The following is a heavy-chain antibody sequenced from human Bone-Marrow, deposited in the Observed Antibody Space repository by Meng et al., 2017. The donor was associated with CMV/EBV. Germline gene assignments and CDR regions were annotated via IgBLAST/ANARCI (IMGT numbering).Heavy chain of an antibody. CDR1: GFTFSDYY. Sequence: GGSLRLSCAASGFTFSDYYMSWIRQAPGKGLEWVAVISYDGSNKYYADSVKGRFTISRDNSKNTLYLQMNSLRAEDTAVYYCARVESSRGHYFDYWGQGTLVTVSS. V-gene: IGHV3-30-3*01. CDR2: ISYDGSNK. J-gene: IGHJ4*02. D-gene: IGHD3-10*01. CDR3: ARVESSRGHYFDY.